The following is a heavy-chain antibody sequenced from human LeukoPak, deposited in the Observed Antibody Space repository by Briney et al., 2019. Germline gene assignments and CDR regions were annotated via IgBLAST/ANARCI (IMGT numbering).Heavy chain of an antibody. CDR1: GGSISSYY. CDR3: AREKAAAGKKGFDP. V-gene: IGHV4-59*01. Sequence: SETLSLTCTVSGGSISSYYWSWIRQPPGKGLEWIGYIYYSGSTNYNPSLKSRVIISVDTSKNQFSLKLSSVTAADTAVYYCAREKAAAGKKGFDPWGQGTLVTVSS. D-gene: IGHD6-13*01. J-gene: IGHJ5*02. CDR2: IYYSGST.